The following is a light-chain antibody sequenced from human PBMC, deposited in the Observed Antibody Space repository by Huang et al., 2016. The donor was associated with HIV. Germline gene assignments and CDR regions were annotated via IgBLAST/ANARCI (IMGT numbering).Light chain of an antibody. Sequence: EIVMTQSPATLSVSPGERATLSCRASQSVSSNLAWYQQKPGQAHRLLIQGASTRATGIPAKFSGSGSGTEFTLTISSLQSEDFAVYYCQQYNNWPWTFGQGTKMEIK. J-gene: IGKJ1*01. CDR3: QQYNNWPWT. CDR2: GAS. CDR1: QSVSSN. V-gene: IGKV3-15*01.